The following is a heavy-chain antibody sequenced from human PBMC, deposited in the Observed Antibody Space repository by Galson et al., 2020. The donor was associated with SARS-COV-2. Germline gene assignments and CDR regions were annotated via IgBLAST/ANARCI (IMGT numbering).Heavy chain of an antibody. Sequence: SETLSLTCTVSGASISSNAYYWGWIRQPTGKGLEWIGSMYYSVTTYYNPYLKTRVTISVDTSKNQLSLQLRSVTATDTAVYFCARQASPRLPGAAAGHFDYWGQGTLLTVSS. J-gene: IGHJ4*02. V-gene: IGHV4-39*01. CDR2: MYYSVTT. CDR1: GASISSNAYY. CDR3: ARQASPRLPGAAAGHFDY. D-gene: IGHD6-13*01.